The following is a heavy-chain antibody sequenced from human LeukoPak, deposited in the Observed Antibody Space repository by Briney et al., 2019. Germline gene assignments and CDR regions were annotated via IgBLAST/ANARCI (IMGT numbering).Heavy chain of an antibody. CDR3: ANHDSSGFYYYFHY. CDR2: ISVSGGST. Sequence: GGSLRLSCAASGFTFSSYAMSWVRQAPGKGLEWVSSISVSGGSTYYADSVKGRFTISRDNSKNTLYLQMNSLRAEDTAVYYCANHDSSGFYYYFHYWGQGTLVTVSS. CDR1: GFTFSSYA. J-gene: IGHJ4*02. D-gene: IGHD3-22*01. V-gene: IGHV3-23*01.